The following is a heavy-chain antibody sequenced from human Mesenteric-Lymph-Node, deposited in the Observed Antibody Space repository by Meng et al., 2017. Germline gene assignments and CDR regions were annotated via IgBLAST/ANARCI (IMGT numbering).Heavy chain of an antibody. CDR2: INGDGSST. Sequence: VQLVGCGVGLFQPGESLRLSSAASGFTFNTDWMNGVRQVPGKGLVWVSRINGDGSSTSYADSVKGRFTISRDNAKNTLYLQMNSLRVEDTAVYYCARGYRDYWSQGTLVTVSS. J-gene: IGHJ4*02. CDR3: ARGYRDY. CDR1: GFTFNTDW. V-gene: IGHV3-74*01. D-gene: IGHD1-14*01.